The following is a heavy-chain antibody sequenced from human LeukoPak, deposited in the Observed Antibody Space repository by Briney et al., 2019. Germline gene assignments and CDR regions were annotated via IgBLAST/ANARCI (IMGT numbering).Heavy chain of an antibody. V-gene: IGHV4-39*01. Sequence: SETLSLTCTVSGGSISRSSYYWGWIRQPPEKGLEWIGSIYYSGSTYYNPSLKSRVTISVDTSKNQFSLKLSSVTAADTAVYYCARPPYVDTAMIGFDPWGQGTLVTVSS. CDR2: IYYSGST. D-gene: IGHD5-18*01. CDR3: ARPPYVDTAMIGFDP. J-gene: IGHJ5*02. CDR1: GGSISRSSYY.